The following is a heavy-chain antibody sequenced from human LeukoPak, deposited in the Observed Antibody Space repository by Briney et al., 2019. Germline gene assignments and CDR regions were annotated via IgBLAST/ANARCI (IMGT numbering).Heavy chain of an antibody. V-gene: IGHV1-2*06. CDR3: AKSIAVAGIFVDS. J-gene: IGHJ4*02. CDR2: INPNSGGT. CDR1: GYTFTGYY. Sequence: ASVKVSCKASGYTFTGYYMHWVRQAPGQGLEWMGRINPNSGGTNYAQKFQGRVTMTRDTSISTAYMELSRLRSDDTAVYHCAKSIAVAGIFVDSWGQGTLVPVSS. D-gene: IGHD6-19*01.